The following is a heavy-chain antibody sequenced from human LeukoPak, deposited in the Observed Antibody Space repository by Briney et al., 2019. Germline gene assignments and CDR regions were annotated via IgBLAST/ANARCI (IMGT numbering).Heavy chain of an antibody. J-gene: IGHJ6*03. D-gene: IGHD3-9*01. CDR2: INSDGSST. Sequence: GGSLRLSCAASGLTFSSYWMHWVRHAPGKGLVWVSRINSDGSSTSYADSVKGRFTISRDNAKNTLYLQMNSLRAEDTAVYYCARVSQYYDILTGYYNMGYYYYYMDVWGKGTTVTVSS. V-gene: IGHV3-74*01. CDR3: ARVSQYYDILTGYYNMGYYYYYMDV. CDR1: GLTFSSYW.